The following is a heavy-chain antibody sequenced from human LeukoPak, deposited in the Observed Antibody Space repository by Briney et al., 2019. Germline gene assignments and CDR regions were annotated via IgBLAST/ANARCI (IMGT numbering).Heavy chain of an antibody. V-gene: IGHV4-34*01. Sequence: SETLSLTCAVYGGSFSGYYWSWIRQPPGKGLEWIGEINHSGSTNYNPSLKSRVTISVDTSKNQFSLKLSSVTAADTAVYYCARQGPPNYYGSGSYYNIRKPAQYYMDVWGKGTTVTISS. CDR2: INHSGST. D-gene: IGHD3-10*01. CDR1: GGSFSGYY. J-gene: IGHJ6*03. CDR3: ARQGPPNYYGSGSYYNIRKPAQYYMDV.